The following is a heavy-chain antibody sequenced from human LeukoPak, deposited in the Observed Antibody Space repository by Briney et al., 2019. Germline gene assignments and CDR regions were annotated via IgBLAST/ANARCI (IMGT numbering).Heavy chain of an antibody. V-gene: IGHV4-4*07. Sequence: SETLSLTCTVSSGSTSNYYWSWIRQPAGKGLEWIGRIYTSGSTNYNPSLKSRVTISVDTSKNQFSLKLSSVTAADTAVYYCARGGHYDSTDRFDYWGQGTLVTVSS. CDR3: ARGGHYDSTDRFDY. D-gene: IGHD3-22*01. CDR2: IYTSGST. CDR1: SGSTSNYY. J-gene: IGHJ4*02.